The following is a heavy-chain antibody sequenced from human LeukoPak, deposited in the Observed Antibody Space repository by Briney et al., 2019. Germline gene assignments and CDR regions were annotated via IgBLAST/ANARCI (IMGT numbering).Heavy chain of an antibody. D-gene: IGHD3-22*01. CDR3: ARLTLDYYYDSSGYYIDY. CDR2: IYHSGST. J-gene: IGHJ4*02. Sequence: SGTLSLTCAVSGGSISSSNWWSWVRQPPGKGLEWIGEIYHSGSTNYNPSLKSRVTISVDKSKNQFSLKLSSVTAADTAVYYCARLTLDYYYDSSGYYIDYWGQGTLVTVSS. CDR1: GGSISSSNW. V-gene: IGHV4-4*02.